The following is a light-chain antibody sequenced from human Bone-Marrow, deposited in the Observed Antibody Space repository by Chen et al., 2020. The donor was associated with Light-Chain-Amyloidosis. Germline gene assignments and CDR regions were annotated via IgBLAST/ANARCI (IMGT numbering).Light chain of an antibody. CDR1: QSVSSN. CDR3: QQYNNWPPGT. CDR2: GAS. V-gene: IGKV3-15*01. Sequence: EIEMTQSPASLSVSPGERATLSCRASQSVSSNLAWYQQTPGQAPRLLIFGASTRATGIPARFSGSGSGTEFTLTISSLQSEDFAVYYCQQYNNWPPGTFGPGTKVDI. J-gene: IGKJ3*01.